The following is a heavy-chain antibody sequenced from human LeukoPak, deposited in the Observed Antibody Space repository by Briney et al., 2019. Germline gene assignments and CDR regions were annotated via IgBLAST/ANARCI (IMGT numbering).Heavy chain of an antibody. CDR1: GFTFSSYG. Sequence: GGSLRLSCAASGFTFSSYGMHWVRQAPGKGLEWMAYIRHHGSGKYYGDSVKGRFTISRDNSKNTVYVQMNSLRAEDTAVYYCVRDFSWALDVWGKGTTVTVSS. J-gene: IGHJ6*04. D-gene: IGHD1-26*01. V-gene: IGHV3-30*02. CDR2: IRHHGSGK. CDR3: VRDFSWALDV.